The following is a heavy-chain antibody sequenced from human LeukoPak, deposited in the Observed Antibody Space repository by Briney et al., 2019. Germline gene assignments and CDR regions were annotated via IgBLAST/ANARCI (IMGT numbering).Heavy chain of an antibody. Sequence: ASVKVSCKASGYTFTSYYMHWVRQAPGQGLEWMGIINPGGGSTSYAQKFQGRVTMTRDTSTSTVYMELSSLRSEDTAVYYCARVLRPKSSSWHHNWFDPWGQGTLVTVSS. CDR1: GYTFTSYY. J-gene: IGHJ5*02. CDR2: INPGGGST. V-gene: IGHV1-46*01. D-gene: IGHD6-13*01. CDR3: ARVLRPKSSSWHHNWFDP.